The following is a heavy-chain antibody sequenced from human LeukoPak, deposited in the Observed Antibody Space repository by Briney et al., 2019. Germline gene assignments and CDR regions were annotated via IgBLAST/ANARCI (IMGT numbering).Heavy chain of an antibody. CDR1: GDSVSSNTAT. Sequence: SQTLSLTCAISGDSVSSNTATWNWFRQSPSRGLEWLGRMYYRSKYYNDYAVSVKSRITISPDTSKNQFSLQLNSVTPEDTAVYYCEKGGYAYYYYMDVWGKGTTVTVSS. J-gene: IGHJ6*03. D-gene: IGHD2-15*01. V-gene: IGHV6-1*01. CDR2: MYYRSKYYN. CDR3: EKGGYAYYYYMDV.